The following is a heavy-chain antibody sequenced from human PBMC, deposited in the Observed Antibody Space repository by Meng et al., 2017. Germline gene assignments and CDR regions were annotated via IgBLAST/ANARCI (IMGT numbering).Heavy chain of an antibody. CDR2: ISYDGSNK. V-gene: IGHV3-30*01. D-gene: IGHD6-19*01. J-gene: IGHJ4*02. CDR3: ARVVAVAGPFDY. Sequence: GESLKTSCAASGFTFSSYAMHWVRQAPGKGLEWVAVISYDGSNKYYADSVKGRFTISRDNSKNTLYLQMNSLRAEDTAVYYCARVVAVAGPFDYWGQGTLVTVSS. CDR1: GFTFSSYA.